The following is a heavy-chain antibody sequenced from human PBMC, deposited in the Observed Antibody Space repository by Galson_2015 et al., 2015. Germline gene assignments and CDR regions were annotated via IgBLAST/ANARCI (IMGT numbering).Heavy chain of an antibody. V-gene: IGHV3-23*01. J-gene: IGHJ2*01. CDR1: GFTFSSYA. D-gene: IGHD2-15*01. CDR3: AKGGYCGGGSCYSIDWYFDL. Sequence: SLRLSCAASGFTFSSYALSWVRQAPGKGLEWVSAISGSGGSTFYADAVKGRFTISRDNSKSTLYLQVHSLRAEDTAVYYCAKGGYCGGGSCYSIDWYFDLWGRGTLVTVSS. CDR2: ISGSGGST.